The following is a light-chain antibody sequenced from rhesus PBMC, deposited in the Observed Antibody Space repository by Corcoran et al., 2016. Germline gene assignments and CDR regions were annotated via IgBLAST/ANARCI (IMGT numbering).Light chain of an antibody. V-gene: IGKV1-25*01. CDR1: QGISSY. CDR3: QQRNSDPLT. Sequence: DIQMTQSPSSLSVSVVDTVTITCRASQGISSYLAWYQQKPGKSPKLLIYKASTLQSGVPSRFNGSGSGTDFTLTVSRLQPEDFATYYCQQRNSDPLTFGGGTKVEIK. J-gene: IGKJ4*01. CDR2: KAS.